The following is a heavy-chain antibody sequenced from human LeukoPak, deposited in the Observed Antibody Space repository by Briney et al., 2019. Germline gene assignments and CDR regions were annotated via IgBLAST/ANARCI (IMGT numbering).Heavy chain of an antibody. J-gene: IGHJ3*01. CDR2: ISAYNGNT. D-gene: IGHD1-26*01. Sequence: GWISAYNGNTNYAQKLQGRVTMTTDTSTSTAYMELRSLRSDDTAVYYCARGTLAWELPPGAWGQGTMVTVSS. V-gene: IGHV1-18*01. CDR3: ARGTLAWELPPGA.